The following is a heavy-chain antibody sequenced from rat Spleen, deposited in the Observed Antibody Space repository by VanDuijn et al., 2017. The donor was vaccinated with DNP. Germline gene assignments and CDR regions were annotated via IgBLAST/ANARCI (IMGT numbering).Heavy chain of an antibody. J-gene: IGHJ2*01. D-gene: IGHD1-12*01. V-gene: IGHV5S11*01. CDR3: TTLNFYASLSEYFDY. CDR2: ISTGGGNT. CDR1: GFTFNYYW. Sequence: EVQLVESGGGLVQPGRSLKLSCAASGFTFNYYWMTWIRQVPTKGLEWVAAISTGGGNTYYRDSVKGRFTISRDNAKNTLYLQMDSLRSEETATYYCTTLNFYASLSEYFDYWGQGVMVTVSS.